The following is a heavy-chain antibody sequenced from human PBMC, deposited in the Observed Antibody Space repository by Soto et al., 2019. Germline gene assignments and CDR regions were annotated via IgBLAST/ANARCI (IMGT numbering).Heavy chain of an antibody. CDR1: GYTFTSYG. Sequence: QVQLVQSGAEVKKPGASVKVSCKASGYTFTSYGISWVRQAPGQGLERMGWISAYNGNTNYAQKLQGRVTMTTDTSTSTAYMEVRSLRSDDTAVYYCARAGWTTVTTRGYELDVWGQGTTVTVSS. J-gene: IGHJ6*02. CDR2: ISAYNGNT. D-gene: IGHD4-4*01. V-gene: IGHV1-18*01. CDR3: ARAGWTTVTTRGYELDV.